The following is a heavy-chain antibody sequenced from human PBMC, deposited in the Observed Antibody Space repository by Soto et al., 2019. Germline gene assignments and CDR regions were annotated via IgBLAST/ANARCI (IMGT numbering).Heavy chain of an antibody. V-gene: IGHV1-46*03. CDR3: ARDRLTPRGSRSPMYGDYSRRGFDY. J-gene: IGHJ4*02. CDR2: INPSGGST. Sequence: GASVKVSCKASGYTFTSYYMHWVRQAPGQGLEWMGIINPSGGSTSYAQKFQGRVTMTRDTSTSTVYMELSSLRSEDTAVYYCARDRLTPRGSRSPMYGDYSRRGFDYWGQGTLVPSPQ. CDR1: GYTFTSYY. D-gene: IGHD4-17*01.